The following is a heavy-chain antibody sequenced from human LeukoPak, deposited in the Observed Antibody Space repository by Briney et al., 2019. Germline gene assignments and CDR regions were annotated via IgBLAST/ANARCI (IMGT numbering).Heavy chain of an antibody. J-gene: IGHJ6*03. D-gene: IGHD3-22*01. CDR3: ARLDYYDSSGYSDYYYYYMNV. Sequence: ASVKVSCKASGYTLTSYGISWVRQAPGQGLEWMGWISAYNGNTNYAQKLQGRVTMTTDTSTSTAYMELRSLRSDDTAVYYCARLDYYDSSGYSDYYYYYMNVWGKGTTVTVSS. CDR1: GYTLTSYG. V-gene: IGHV1-18*01. CDR2: ISAYNGNT.